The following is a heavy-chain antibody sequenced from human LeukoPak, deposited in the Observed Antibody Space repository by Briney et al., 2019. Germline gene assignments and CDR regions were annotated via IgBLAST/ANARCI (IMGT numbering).Heavy chain of an antibody. V-gene: IGHV3-48*03. CDR2: ISSSGSTI. CDR3: ASGVGLLGFFGYFDY. Sequence: GGSLRLSCAASGFTFSSYEMNWVRQAPGKGLEWVSYISSSGSTIYYADSVKGRFTISRDNAKNSLYLQMSSLRAEDTAVYYCASGVGLLGFFGYFDYWGQGTLVTVSS. J-gene: IGHJ4*02. CDR1: GFTFSSYE. D-gene: IGHD3-3*01.